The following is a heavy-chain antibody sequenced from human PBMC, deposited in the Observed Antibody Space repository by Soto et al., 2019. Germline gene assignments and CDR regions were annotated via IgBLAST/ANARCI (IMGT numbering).Heavy chain of an antibody. D-gene: IGHD3-10*01. CDR1: GFTFGDYY. J-gene: IGHJ4*02. CDR3: AREGASGSHLLGGIDY. Sequence: QVHLEESGGGLVKPGGSLRLSCAASGFTFGDYYMSWIRQAPGKVLDWVSYIGDSGGARYYADSVKGRFTISRDNAKNSLYLEMNSLRLEDTAVYYCAREGASGSHLLGGIDYWGQGILVTVSS. V-gene: IGHV3-11*01. CDR2: IGDSGGAR.